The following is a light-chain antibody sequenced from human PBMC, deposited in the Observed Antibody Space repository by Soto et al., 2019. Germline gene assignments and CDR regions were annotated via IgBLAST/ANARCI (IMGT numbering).Light chain of an antibody. CDR1: QDISNY. J-gene: IGKJ4*01. Sequence: DLQMTQSPSSLSASVGDRVTITCQASQDISNYLNWYQQKPGKAPKLLIFDASNVETGVPSRFSGSGSGTHFTFTIHSLRAEDIATYYCQQYEGLPLTFGGGTKIEI. V-gene: IGKV1-33*01. CDR3: QQYEGLPLT. CDR2: DAS.